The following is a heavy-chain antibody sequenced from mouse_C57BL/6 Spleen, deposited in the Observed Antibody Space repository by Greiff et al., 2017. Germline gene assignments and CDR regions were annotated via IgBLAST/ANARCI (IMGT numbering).Heavy chain of an antibody. CDR3: TRYDYELPFAY. D-gene: IGHD2-4*01. CDR1: GFTFSSYA. CDR2: ISSGGDYI. Sequence: EVHLVESGEGLVQPGGSLKLSCAASGFTFSSYAMSWVRQTPEKRLEWVAYISSGGDYIYYTDTVKGRFTISRDNARNTLYLQMSSLKSEDTAMYYCTRYDYELPFAYWGQGTLVTVSA. V-gene: IGHV5-9-1*02. J-gene: IGHJ3*01.